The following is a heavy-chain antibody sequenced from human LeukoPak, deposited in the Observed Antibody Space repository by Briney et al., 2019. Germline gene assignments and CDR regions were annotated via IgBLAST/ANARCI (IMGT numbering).Heavy chain of an antibody. D-gene: IGHD2-8*02. CDR1: GGSFSGYY. Sequence: SETLSLTCAVYGGSFSGYYWSWIRQPPGKGLERIGEINHSGSTNYNPSLKSRVTISVDTSKNQFSLKLSSVTAADTAVYYCAGHHPRNTVDFWGQGTLVTVSS. CDR2: INHSGST. CDR3: AGHHPRNTVDF. J-gene: IGHJ4*02. V-gene: IGHV4-34*01.